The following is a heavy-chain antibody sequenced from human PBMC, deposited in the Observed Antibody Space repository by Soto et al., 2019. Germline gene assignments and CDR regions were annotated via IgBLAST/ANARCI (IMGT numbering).Heavy chain of an antibody. V-gene: IGHV3-23*01. D-gene: IGHD3-9*01. CDR2: INGGGGTT. CDR1: GFSFSGYT. CDR3: AKDRHPDGIWTFDY. J-gene: IGHJ4*02. Sequence: EVQLLESGGDLIQPGESLRLSCAASGFSFSGYTMNWVRQAQGKGLEWISGINGGGGTTYYADSVKGRFTISRDDSKNILYLQMNSPRAEDTALYYCAKDRHPDGIWTFDYWGRGTLVTVSS.